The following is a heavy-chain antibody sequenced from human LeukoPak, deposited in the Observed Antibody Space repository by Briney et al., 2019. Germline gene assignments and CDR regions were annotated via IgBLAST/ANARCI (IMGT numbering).Heavy chain of an antibody. CDR3: VKDPFGQVAGPPADY. CDR1: GGTFSSYD. CDR2: ITPIFGTA. J-gene: IGHJ4*02. Sequence: GASVKVSCKASGGTFSSYDISWVRQAPGQGLEWMGGITPIFGTAKYAQKFQGRVTITAVESMSTAYMELSSLRSEDTAVYYCVKDPFGQVAGPPADYWGQGTLVTVSS. V-gene: IGHV1-69*13. D-gene: IGHD6-19*01.